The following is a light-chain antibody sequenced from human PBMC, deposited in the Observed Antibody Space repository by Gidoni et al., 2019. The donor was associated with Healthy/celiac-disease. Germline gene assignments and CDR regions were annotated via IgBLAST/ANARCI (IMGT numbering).Light chain of an antibody. CDR3: QQYGSSGT. V-gene: IGKV3-20*01. CDR1: QSVSSSY. Sequence: IVLTQSPGTLSLSPGERATLSCRASQSVSSSYLAWYQQKPGQAPRLLIYGASSRATGIPDRFSGSGSGTDFTLTISRLEPEDFALYYCQQYGSSGTFGQGTKVEIK. CDR2: GAS. J-gene: IGKJ1*01.